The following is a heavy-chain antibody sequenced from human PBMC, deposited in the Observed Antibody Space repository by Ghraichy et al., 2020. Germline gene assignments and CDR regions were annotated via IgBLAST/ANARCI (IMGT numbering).Heavy chain of an antibody. CDR1: GFTFDDYA. CDR3: AKVGGYCSSTSCLPYYYYGMDV. CDR2: ISWDGGST. J-gene: IGHJ6*02. V-gene: IGHV3-43D*04. D-gene: IGHD2-2*03. Sequence: GGSLRLSCAASGFTFDDYAMHWVRQAPGKGLEWVSLISWDGGSTYYADSVKGRFTISRDNSKNSLYLQMNSLRAEDTALYYCAKVGGYCSSTSCLPYYYYGMDVWGQGTTVTVSS.